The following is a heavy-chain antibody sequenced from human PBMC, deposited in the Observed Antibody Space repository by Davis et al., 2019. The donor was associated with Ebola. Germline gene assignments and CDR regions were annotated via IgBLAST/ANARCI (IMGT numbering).Heavy chain of an antibody. D-gene: IGHD3-10*01. V-gene: IGHV3-11*01. CDR1: GFTFSDYY. CDR2: ISSSGSTI. Sequence: GESLKISCAASGFTFSDYYISWIRQAPGKGLEWVSYISSSGSTIYYADSVKGRFTISRDNAKNSLYLQMNSLRAEDTAVYYCARLSYYGSGSYSEPYYYYGMDVWGQGTTVTVSS. J-gene: IGHJ6*02. CDR3: ARLSYYGSGSYSEPYYYYGMDV.